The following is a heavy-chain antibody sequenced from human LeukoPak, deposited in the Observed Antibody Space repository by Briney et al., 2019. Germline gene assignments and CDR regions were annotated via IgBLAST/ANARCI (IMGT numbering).Heavy chain of an antibody. CDR3: ARAGYCGGDCYSDY. CDR1: GGTFSSYA. CDR2: IIPIFGTA. V-gene: IGHV1-69*01. J-gene: IGHJ4*02. Sequence: SVKVSCKASGGTFSSYAISWVRQAPGQGLEWMGGIIPIFGTANYARKFQGRVTITADESTSTAYMELSSLRSEDTAVYYCARAGYCGGDCYSDYWGQGTLVTVSS. D-gene: IGHD2-21*01.